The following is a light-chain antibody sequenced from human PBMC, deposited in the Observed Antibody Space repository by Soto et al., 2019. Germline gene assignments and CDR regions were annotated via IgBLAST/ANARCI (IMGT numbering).Light chain of an antibody. Sequence: ETVITQSPATLSVSPGERATLSCRASQSGSSYLAWYQQKPGQAPRLLIYGASIRATGIPARLSGSGSRTEFTLAIRSLQSEDVAVYYCQQYKNWWTFGQGTKVDIK. CDR2: GAS. J-gene: IGKJ1*01. V-gene: IGKV3-15*01. CDR3: QQYKNWWT. CDR1: QSGSSY.